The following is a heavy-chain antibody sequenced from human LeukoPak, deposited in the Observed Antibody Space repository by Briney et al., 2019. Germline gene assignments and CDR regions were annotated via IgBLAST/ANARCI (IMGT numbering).Heavy chain of an antibody. CDR3: AKDPFVGGHLRSGCVY. J-gene: IGHJ4*02. D-gene: IGHD2-15*01. CDR1: GFTFSRHG. V-gene: IGHV3-30*18. Sequence: PGRSLRLSCAPSGFTFSRHGMHWVRQAPGKGLEWVAFISYDGSNKYYADSVKGRFTISRDNSKNTLYLQVNSLRAEESAVYYCAKDPFVGGHLRSGCVYWGQGTLVSVCS. CDR2: ISYDGSNK.